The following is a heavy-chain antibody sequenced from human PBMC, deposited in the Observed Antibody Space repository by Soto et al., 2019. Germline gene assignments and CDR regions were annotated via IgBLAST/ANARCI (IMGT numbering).Heavy chain of an antibody. Sequence: QVQLQQWGAGLLKPSETLSLTCAVYGGSFSSYYWSWIRQPPGKGLEWIGQINHYGSTDYNPSLKSLFTISVDTSKNHFSLRLRSVTAADTAMYYCATHCSSTSCYYTFDPWGQGTLVTVSS. CDR1: GGSFSSYY. J-gene: IGHJ5*02. CDR2: INHYGST. V-gene: IGHV4-34*01. CDR3: ATHCSSTSCYYTFDP. D-gene: IGHD2-2*01.